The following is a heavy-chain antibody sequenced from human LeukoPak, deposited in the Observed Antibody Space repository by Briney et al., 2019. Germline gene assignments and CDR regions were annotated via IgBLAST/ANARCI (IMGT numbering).Heavy chain of an antibody. J-gene: IGHJ4*02. V-gene: IGHV4-34*01. CDR1: GGSFSGYY. CDR2: INHSGST. Sequence: SETLSLTCAVYGGSFSGYYWRWIRQPPGKGLEWIGEINHSGSTNYNPSLKSRVTISVDTSKNQFFLKLSSVTAADTAVYYCARERSSGAYVWGNYRPPMGYYFDYWGQRTLVTVSS. D-gene: IGHD3-16*02. CDR3: ARERSSGAYVWGNYRPPMGYYFDY.